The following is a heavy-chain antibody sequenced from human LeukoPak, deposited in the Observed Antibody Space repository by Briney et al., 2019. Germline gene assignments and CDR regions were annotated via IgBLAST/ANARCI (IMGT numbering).Heavy chain of an antibody. J-gene: IGHJ4*02. CDR2: IDPSDSYA. CDR1: GYSFTTYW. Sequence: GESLKISCKGSGYSFTTYWISWVRQMPGKGLEWMGTIDPSDSYANYSPSFQGHVSVSADKSISTAYLQWSSLKASDTAMYYCARPPSGSRIQYSYDWGQVTPVTVSS. V-gene: IGHV5-10-1*01. D-gene: IGHD6-6*01. CDR3: ARPPSGSRIQYSYD.